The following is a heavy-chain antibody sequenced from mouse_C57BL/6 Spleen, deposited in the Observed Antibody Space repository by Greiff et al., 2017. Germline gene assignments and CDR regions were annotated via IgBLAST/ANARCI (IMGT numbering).Heavy chain of an antibody. CDR1: GYTFTSYW. Sequence: QVQLQQSGAELVKPGASVKLSCTASGYTFTSYWMHWVRQRPGQGLDWIGYINPSSGYTKYNQKFKDKATLTEDKASSTAYMQLSSLTYEDSAVDNGEEVRTAQGNDFEYWGQGTTLTVSA. V-gene: IGHV1-7*01. J-gene: IGHJ2*01. D-gene: IGHD3-2*02. CDR3: EEVRTAQGNDFEY. CDR2: INPSSGYT.